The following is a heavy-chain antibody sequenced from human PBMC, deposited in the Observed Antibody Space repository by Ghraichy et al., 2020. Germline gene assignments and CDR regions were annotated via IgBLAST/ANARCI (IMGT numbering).Heavy chain of an antibody. CDR3: AKDGDFYRGDMDV. CDR1: GFTFSSYA. V-gene: IGHV3-23*01. CDR2: IAVSGDST. J-gene: IGHJ6*02. Sequence: GGSLRLSCAASGFTFSSYAMSWVRQAPGKGLEWVSTIAVSGDSTFYADSVKGWFTISRDNSKNTLYLQMSSLRTEDTAVFYCAKDGDFYRGDMDVWGQGTTVTVSS. D-gene: IGHD5-12*01.